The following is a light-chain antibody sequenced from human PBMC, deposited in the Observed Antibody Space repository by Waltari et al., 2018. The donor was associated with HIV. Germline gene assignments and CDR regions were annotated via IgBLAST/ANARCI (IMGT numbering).Light chain of an antibody. CDR3: QAWDRSNVG. CDR2: QDI. V-gene: IGLV3-1*01. Sequence: SYELTQPPSVSVSPGQTASITCSGDRLGDKYACWYQQKPGQSPVLVIYQDIKRPSGIPERFSGSNSGNTATLTVSGTQPMDEADYYCQAWDRSNVGFGGGTKLTVL. J-gene: IGLJ2*01. CDR1: RLGDKY.